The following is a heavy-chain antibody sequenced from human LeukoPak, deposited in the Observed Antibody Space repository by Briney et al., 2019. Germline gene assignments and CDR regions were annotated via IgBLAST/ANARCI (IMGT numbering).Heavy chain of an antibody. V-gene: IGHV3-21*01. Sequence: GGSLRLSCAASGFTFSSYSMNWVRQAPGKGLEWVSSISSSSSYIYYADSVKGRFTISRDNAKNSLYLQMNSLRAEDTAVYYCARDGLALLWFGELLADYYMDVWGKGTTVTISS. CDR1: GFTFSSYS. CDR2: ISSSSSYI. D-gene: IGHD3-10*01. CDR3: ARDGLALLWFGELLADYYMDV. J-gene: IGHJ6*03.